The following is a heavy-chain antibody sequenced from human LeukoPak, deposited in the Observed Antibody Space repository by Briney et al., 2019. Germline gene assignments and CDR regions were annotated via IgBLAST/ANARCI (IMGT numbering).Heavy chain of an antibody. CDR3: ASGNYYDSSGYYYGCQEH. Sequence: SVKVSCKASGGTFSSYAISWVRQAPGQGLEWMGGIIPIFGTANYAQKFQGRVTITADKSTSTAYMELSSLRSEDTAVYYCASGNYYDSSGYYYGCQEHWGQGTLVTVSS. CDR2: IIPIFGTA. D-gene: IGHD3-22*01. CDR1: GGTFSSYA. V-gene: IGHV1-69*06. J-gene: IGHJ1*01.